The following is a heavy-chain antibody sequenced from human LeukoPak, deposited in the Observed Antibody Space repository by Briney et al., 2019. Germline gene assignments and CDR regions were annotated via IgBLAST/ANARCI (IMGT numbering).Heavy chain of an antibody. V-gene: IGHV4-39*01. J-gene: IGHJ4*02. CDR2: IYYSGST. CDR3: GGNPAGRFTVFGVVIN. Sequence: PSETLSLTCTVSGGSISSSSYYWGWIRQPPGKGLEWIGSIYYSGSTYYNPSLKSRVTISVDTSKNQFSLKLSSVTAADTAVYYLGGNPAGRFTVFGVVINWGQGTLVTVSS. D-gene: IGHD3-3*01. CDR1: GGSISSSSYY.